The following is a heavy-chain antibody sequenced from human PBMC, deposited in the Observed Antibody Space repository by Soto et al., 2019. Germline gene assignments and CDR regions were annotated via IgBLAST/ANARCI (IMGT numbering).Heavy chain of an antibody. CDR3: ASGGYDFWSGYLATGGDYYYYMDV. Sequence: ASVKVSCKASGYAFTSYDINWVRQATGQGLEWMGWMNPNIGNTGYAQKFQGRVTMTRNTSISTAYMELSSLRSEDTAVYYCASGGYDFWSGYLATGGDYYYYMDVWGKGTTDTVSS. CDR1: GYAFTSYD. D-gene: IGHD3-3*01. J-gene: IGHJ6*03. CDR2: MNPNIGNT. V-gene: IGHV1-8*01.